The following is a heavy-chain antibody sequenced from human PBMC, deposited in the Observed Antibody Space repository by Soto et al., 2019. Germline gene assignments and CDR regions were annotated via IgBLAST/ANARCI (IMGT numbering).Heavy chain of an antibody. Sequence: GGSLRLSCAASGFTFSSYSMNWVRQAPGKGLEWVSSISSSSSYIYYADSVKGRFTISRDNAKNSLYLQMNSLRAEDTAVYYCARDRAGSSWTMFVSPPNYYYGMDVWGQGTTVTVSS. V-gene: IGHV3-21*01. D-gene: IGHD6-13*01. CDR2: ISSSSSYI. CDR1: GFTFSSYS. CDR3: ARDRAGSSWTMFVSPPNYYYGMDV. J-gene: IGHJ6*02.